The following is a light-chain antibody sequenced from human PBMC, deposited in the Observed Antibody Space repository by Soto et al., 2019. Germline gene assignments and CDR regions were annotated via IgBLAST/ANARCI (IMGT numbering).Light chain of an antibody. V-gene: IGLV1-44*01. CDR2: TTN. J-gene: IGLJ1*01. Sequence: QSVLTQPHSASGTPGQRGTISCSGSSSNIGTSSVHWFQQLPGTAPKLLISTTNQRPSGVPERFSGSKSSTSASLAISGGQTDDEADYYCAAWDDSLNGHVFGTGTKVTVL. CDR1: SSNIGTSS. CDR3: AAWDDSLNGHV.